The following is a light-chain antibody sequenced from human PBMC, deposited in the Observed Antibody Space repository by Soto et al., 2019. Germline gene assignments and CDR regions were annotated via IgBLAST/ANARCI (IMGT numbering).Light chain of an antibody. Sequence: DVVMTQSPLSLPVTLGQPASISCRSSYSLIHSDGDTYLNWFQQRPGQSPRRLIYEVSNRDSGVPDRFSRSGSGTDFTLKISRVEAEDVGTYYCMQGTHWPWTFGQGTEVEIK. CDR2: EVS. CDR3: MQGTHWPWT. J-gene: IGKJ1*01. V-gene: IGKV2-30*02. CDR1: YSLIHSDGDTY.